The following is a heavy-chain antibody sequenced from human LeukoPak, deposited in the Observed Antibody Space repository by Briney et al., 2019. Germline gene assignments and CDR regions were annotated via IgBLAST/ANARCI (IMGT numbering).Heavy chain of an antibody. J-gene: IGHJ4*02. Sequence: PGGSLRLSCTASGFTFGDYAMSWVRQAPGKGLEWVGFIRSKAYGGTTEYAASVNGRFTISRDDSKSIAYLQMNSLRTEDTAVYYCTRDWGTRGFDYWGQGTLVTVSS. D-gene: IGHD3-16*01. CDR3: TRDWGTRGFDY. CDR2: IRSKAYGGTT. CDR1: GFTFGDYA. V-gene: IGHV3-49*04.